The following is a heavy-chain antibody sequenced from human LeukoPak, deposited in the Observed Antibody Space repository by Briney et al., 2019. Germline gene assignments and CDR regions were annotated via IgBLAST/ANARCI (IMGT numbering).Heavy chain of an antibody. V-gene: IGHV3-23*01. CDR2: ISGSGGST. J-gene: IGHJ3*02. CDR3: ASFRVGATFSHDAFDI. CDR1: GFTFSSYA. D-gene: IGHD1-26*01. Sequence: GGSLRLSXAASGFTFSSYAMSWVRRAPGKGLEWVSAISGSGGSTYYADSVKGRFTISRDNSKNTLYLQMNSLRAEDTAVYYCASFRVGATFSHDAFDIWGQGTMVTVSS.